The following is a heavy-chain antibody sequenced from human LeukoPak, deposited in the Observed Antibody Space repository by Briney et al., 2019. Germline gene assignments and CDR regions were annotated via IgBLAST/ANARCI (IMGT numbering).Heavy chain of an antibody. V-gene: IGHV3-23*01. Sequence: PGGSLRLSCAASGFTFSSYAMSWVRQAPGKGLEWVSGISGSDGSTNYADSVKGRFTISRENSKNTLYLQMNSLRAEDTAVYYCAKDSAKKYDDYWGQGTLVIVSS. CDR2: ISGSDGST. D-gene: IGHD2/OR15-2a*01. CDR3: AKDSAKKYDDY. CDR1: GFTFSSYA. J-gene: IGHJ4*02.